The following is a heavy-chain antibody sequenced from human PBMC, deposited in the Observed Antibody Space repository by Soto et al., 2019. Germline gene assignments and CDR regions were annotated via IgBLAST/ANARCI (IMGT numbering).Heavy chain of an antibody. CDR2: TYYRSKWYN. J-gene: IGHJ6*03. D-gene: IGHD2-15*01. Sequence: SQTLSLTCAISGDSVSSNSAAWNWIRQSPSRGLEWLGRTYYRSKWYNDYAVSVKSRITINPDTSKNQFSLQLNSVTPEDTAVYYCAREDIVVVVAATHYYMDVWGKGTTVTVSS. V-gene: IGHV6-1*01. CDR1: GDSVSSNSAA. CDR3: AREDIVVVVAATHYYMDV.